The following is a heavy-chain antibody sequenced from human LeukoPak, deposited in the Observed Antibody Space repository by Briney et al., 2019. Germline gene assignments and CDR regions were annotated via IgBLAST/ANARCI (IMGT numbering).Heavy chain of an antibody. D-gene: IGHD2-15*01. J-gene: IGHJ5*02. CDR1: GFTFSDCW. CDR2: ISSDGSRV. V-gene: IGHV3-74*01. Sequence: GGSLTLSCAASGFTFSDCWMHWVRHAPGKGLVWVSRISSDGSRVTYADSVKGRFIISRDNAKNTLYLQMNSLRAEDTAVYYCARDRLRLGYERTNWFDPWGQGTLVTVSS. CDR3: ARDRLRLGYERTNWFDP.